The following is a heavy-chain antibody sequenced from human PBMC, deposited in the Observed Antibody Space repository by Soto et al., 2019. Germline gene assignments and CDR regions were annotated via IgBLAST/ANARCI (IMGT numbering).Heavy chain of an antibody. CDR3: AREGYYSGSGSFSPPRYYGMDV. J-gene: IGHJ6*02. Sequence: QIQLVQSGAEVKKPGASVKVSCKASGYTFISYGISWVRQAPGQGLEWMGWISPYNDNTKYAQTHQGRVTLTTDTSTRTAYMSLRTLRSDDTAVYYCAREGYYSGSGSFSPPRYYGMDVWGQGTTVTVSS. D-gene: IGHD3-10*01. CDR2: ISPYNDNT. CDR1: GYTFISYG. V-gene: IGHV1-18*01.